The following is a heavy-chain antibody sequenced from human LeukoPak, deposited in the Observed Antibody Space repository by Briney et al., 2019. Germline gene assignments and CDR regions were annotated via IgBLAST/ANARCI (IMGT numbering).Heavy chain of an antibody. V-gene: IGHV4-31*03. D-gene: IGHD2-15*01. CDR2: IYDSGRI. J-gene: IGHJ5*02. Sequence: TSETLSLTCTVSGDSISSGGYYWSWIRQHPGKGLEWIVYIYDSGRINYNPSLKSRVSMSIDTSKNQFSLKLSSVTAADTAVYYCARGIVAFIHNWFDPWGQGTLVTVSS. CDR1: GDSISSGGYY. CDR3: ARGIVAFIHNWFDP.